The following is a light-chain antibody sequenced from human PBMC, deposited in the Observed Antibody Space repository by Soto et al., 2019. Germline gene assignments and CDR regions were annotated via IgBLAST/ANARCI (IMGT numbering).Light chain of an antibody. Sequence: EIVMTQSPATLSVSPGEGATVSCRASQSVSSNLAWYQQKPGQAPRLLIYGASTRATGIPARFSGSGSGTEFTLTISSLEPEDFAIYYCQQRSNWPPITFGPGTKVDIK. CDR1: QSVSSN. J-gene: IGKJ3*01. V-gene: IGKV3-15*01. CDR2: GAS. CDR3: QQRSNWPPIT.